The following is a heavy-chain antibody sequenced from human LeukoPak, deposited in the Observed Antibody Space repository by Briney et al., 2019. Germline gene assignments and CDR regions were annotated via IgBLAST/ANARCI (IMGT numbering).Heavy chain of an antibody. CDR2: IWYDGSNK. D-gene: IGHD4-23*01. V-gene: IGHV3-33*06. CDR1: GFTFSSYA. Sequence: GGSLRLSCAASGFTFSSYAMSWVRQAPGKGLEWVAVIWYDGSNKYYADSVKGRFTISRDNSKNTLYLQMNSLRAEDTAVYYCAKDYGGNPFDYWGQGTLVTVSS. J-gene: IGHJ4*02. CDR3: AKDYGGNPFDY.